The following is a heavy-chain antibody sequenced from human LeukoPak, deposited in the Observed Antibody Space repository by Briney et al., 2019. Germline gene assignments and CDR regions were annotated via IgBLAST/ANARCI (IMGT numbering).Heavy chain of an antibody. V-gene: IGHV4-34*01. CDR3: ARVPPRLPSASRAMVRGVAGNWFDP. Sequence: PSETLSLTCAVYGVSFSGYYWRWIRQPPGKGLEWIGEINHSGSTNYNPSLKSRVTISVDASKNQFSLKLSSVTAADTAVYYCARVPPRLPSASRAMVRGVAGNWFDPWGQGTLVTVSS. J-gene: IGHJ5*02. D-gene: IGHD3-10*01. CDR2: INHSGST. CDR1: GVSFSGYY.